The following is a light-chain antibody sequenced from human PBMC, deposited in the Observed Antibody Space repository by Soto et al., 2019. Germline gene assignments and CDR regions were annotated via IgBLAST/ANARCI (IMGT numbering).Light chain of an antibody. CDR2: EVT. CDR3: CSYAASSTLL. J-gene: IGLJ2*01. Sequence: QSALTQPASVSGSPGQSITISCTGTSSDFGSYNLVSWYQQHPGKAPKLMIYEVTKRPSGVSYRFSGSRSGNTASLTISGRQAEDEADYYCCSYAASSTLLFGGGTKLTVL. CDR1: SSDFGSYNL. V-gene: IGLV2-23*02.